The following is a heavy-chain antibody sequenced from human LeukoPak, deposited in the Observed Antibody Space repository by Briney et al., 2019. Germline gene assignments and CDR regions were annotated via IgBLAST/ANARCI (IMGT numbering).Heavy chain of an antibody. D-gene: IGHD3-10*01. CDR1: GFTLSSYA. CDR3: AKDLVGWFGELFTGDFDY. Sequence: GGSLRLSCAASGFTLSSYAMSWVSQAPGKGLEWGSAISGSGGSTYYADSVKGRFTISRDNSKNTLYLQMNSLRAEDTAVYYCAKDLVGWFGELFTGDFDYWVHGTLVTVSS. CDR2: ISGSGGST. V-gene: IGHV3-23*01. J-gene: IGHJ4*01.